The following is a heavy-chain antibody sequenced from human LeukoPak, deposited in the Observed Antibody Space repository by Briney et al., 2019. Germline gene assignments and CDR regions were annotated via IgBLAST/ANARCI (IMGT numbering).Heavy chain of an antibody. J-gene: IGHJ4*02. Sequence: GGSLRLSCAASGFSLSDHWMHWVRQVPGKGLVWVSRISPTGSTTSYADSVKGRFTVSRDNAKNTLYLQVNNLRAEDTAVYYCARGPNSNWSGLDFWGQGTLLTVSS. V-gene: IGHV3-74*01. CDR3: ARGPNSNWSGLDF. D-gene: IGHD6-6*01. CDR2: ISPTGSTT. CDR1: GFSLSDHW.